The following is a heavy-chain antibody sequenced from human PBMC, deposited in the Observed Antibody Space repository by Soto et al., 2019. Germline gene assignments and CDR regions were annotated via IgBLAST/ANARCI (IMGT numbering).Heavy chain of an antibody. CDR2: ISGSVGST. CDR1: GFTFSSYA. D-gene: IGHD2-15*01. CDR3: AKDQGGPEGAFDI. V-gene: IGHV3-23*01. Sequence: HPWGSLRLSCAASGFTFSSYAMSWVRQAPWKGLEWVSAISGSVGSTYYADSVKGRFTISRDNSKNTLYLQMNSLRAEDTAVYYCAKDQGGPEGAFDIWGQGTMVTVSS. J-gene: IGHJ3*02.